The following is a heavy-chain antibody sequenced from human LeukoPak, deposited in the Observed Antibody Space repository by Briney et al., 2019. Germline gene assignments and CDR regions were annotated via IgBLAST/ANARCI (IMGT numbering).Heavy chain of an antibody. CDR2: INHSGST. Sequence: SETLSLTCAVYGGSFSGYYWSWIRQPPGKGLEWIGEINHSGSTNYNPSLKSRVTISVDTSKNQFSLNLRSVTAADTAVYYCARHLGMSTMDYWGQGTQVTVSS. CDR1: GGSFSGYY. J-gene: IGHJ4*02. V-gene: IGHV4-34*01. CDR3: ARHLGMSTMDY. D-gene: IGHD5/OR15-5a*01.